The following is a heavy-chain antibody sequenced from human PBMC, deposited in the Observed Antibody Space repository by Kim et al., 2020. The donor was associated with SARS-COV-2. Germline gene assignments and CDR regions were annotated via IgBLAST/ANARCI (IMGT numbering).Heavy chain of an antibody. D-gene: IGHD4-17*01. V-gene: IGHV3-23*01. CDR3: AKGRTTVTPLDY. Sequence: AHRVKVRFTISRDHSKKTLFLQMNGLRAEDTAVYYCAKGRTTVTPLDYWGQGTLVTVSS. J-gene: IGHJ4*02.